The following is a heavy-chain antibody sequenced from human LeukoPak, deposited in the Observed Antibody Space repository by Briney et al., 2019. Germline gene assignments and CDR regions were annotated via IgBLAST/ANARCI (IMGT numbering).Heavy chain of an antibody. CDR2: IDYSGST. J-gene: IGHJ4*02. CDR3: ARRFDLLWFGELPEDDY. D-gene: IGHD3-10*01. CDR1: GASISSGGYY. Sequence: PSETLSLTCTVSGASISSGGYYWTWIPQHPGKGLEWIEYIDYSGSTHHNPSLKSRVTISVDTSKNQFSLKLSSVTAADTAMYYCARRFDLLWFGELPEDDYWGQGTLVTVSS. V-gene: IGHV4-31*03.